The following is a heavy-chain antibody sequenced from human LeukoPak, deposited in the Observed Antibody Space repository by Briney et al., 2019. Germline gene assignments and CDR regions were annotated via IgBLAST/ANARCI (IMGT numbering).Heavy chain of an antibody. J-gene: IGHJ3*02. CDR2: ISSSSSYI. D-gene: IGHD2-15*01. Sequence: PGGSLRLSCAASGFTFSSYSMNWVRQAPGKGLEWVSSISSSSSYIYYADSVKGRFTISRDNAKNSLYLQMNSLRAEDTAVYYCAREIVVVVAASYDAFDIWGQGTMVTVSS. CDR1: GFTFSSYS. V-gene: IGHV3-21*01. CDR3: AREIVVVVAASYDAFDI.